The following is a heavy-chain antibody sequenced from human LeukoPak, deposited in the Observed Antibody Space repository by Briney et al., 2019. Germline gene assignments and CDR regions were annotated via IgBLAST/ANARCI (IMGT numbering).Heavy chain of an antibody. D-gene: IGHD3-3*01. Sequence: ASVKVSCKASGYTFTSYGISWVRQAPGQGLEWMGWISAYNGNTNYAQKLQGRVTMTTDTSTSTAYMELRSLRSDDTAVYYCARIPYYDFWSGKGGYYFDYWGQGTLVTVSS. CDR2: ISAYNGNT. CDR1: GYTFTSYG. V-gene: IGHV1-18*01. CDR3: ARIPYYDFWSGKGGYYFDY. J-gene: IGHJ4*02.